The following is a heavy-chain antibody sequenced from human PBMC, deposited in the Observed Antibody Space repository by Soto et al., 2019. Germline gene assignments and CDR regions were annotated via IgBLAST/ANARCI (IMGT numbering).Heavy chain of an antibody. CDR1: GGSISNYY. CDR2: IYYSGST. Sequence: SETLSLTCTVSGGSISNYYWSWIRQPPGKGLEWIGYIYYSGSTNYNPSLESRVTISVDTSRKQISLKLSSVTAADAAIYYCARESHFWSGHYGMDVWGQGTTVTSP. V-gene: IGHV4-59*01. J-gene: IGHJ6*02. D-gene: IGHD3-3*02. CDR3: ARESHFWSGHYGMDV.